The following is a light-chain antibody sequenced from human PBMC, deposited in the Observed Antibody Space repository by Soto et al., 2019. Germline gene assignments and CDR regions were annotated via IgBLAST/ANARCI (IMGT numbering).Light chain of an antibody. J-gene: IGLJ1*01. CDR2: EVS. Sequence: QSALTQPPSASGSPGQAVTISCTGTSSDVGGYNYVSWYQQHPGKAPKLMIYEVSKRPSGVPDRFSGSKSGNTASLTVSGLQAEDAADYYCSSYAGSNNLGVFGTGTKVTVL. V-gene: IGLV2-8*01. CDR1: SSDVGGYNY. CDR3: SSYAGSNNLGV.